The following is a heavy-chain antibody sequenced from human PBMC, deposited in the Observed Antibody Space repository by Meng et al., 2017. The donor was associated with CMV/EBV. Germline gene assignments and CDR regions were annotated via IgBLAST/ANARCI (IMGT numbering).Heavy chain of an antibody. J-gene: IGHJ3*02. Sequence: GSLRLSCTVSGGSISSSSYYWGWIRQPPGKGLEWIGSIYYSGSTYYNPSLKSRVTISVDTSKNQFSLKLSSVTAADTAVYYCAGPLYPKGTDAFDIWGQGTMVTV. V-gene: IGHV4-39*07. CDR3: AGPLYPKGTDAFDI. CDR1: GGSISSSSYY. CDR2: IYYSGST. D-gene: IGHD2-8*01.